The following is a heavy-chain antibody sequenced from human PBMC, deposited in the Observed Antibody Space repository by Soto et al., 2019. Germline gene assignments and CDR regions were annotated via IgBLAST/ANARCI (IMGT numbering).Heavy chain of an antibody. J-gene: IGHJ1*01. Sequence: QVQLVESGGGVVQPGRSLRLSCAASGFTFSSYGMHWVRQAPGKGLEWVAAISYDGNNKYYADSVKGRFTFSRDNSKNTLYLQMNSLRVGDTAVYYCAKDRWQLLIRGYFQHWGQGTLVTVSS. CDR2: ISYDGNNK. V-gene: IGHV3-30*18. CDR1: GFTFSSYG. CDR3: AKDRWQLLIRGYFQH. D-gene: IGHD1-26*01.